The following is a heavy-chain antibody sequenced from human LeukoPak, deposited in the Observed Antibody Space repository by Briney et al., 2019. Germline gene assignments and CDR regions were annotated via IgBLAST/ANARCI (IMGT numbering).Heavy chain of an antibody. CDR1: GFTVSSNY. CDR3: ARTEIVVVVAATPRWFDP. Sequence: GGSLRLSCAASGFTVSSNYMSWVRQAPGKGLEWVSAISGSGGSTYYADSVKGRFTISRDNSKNTLYLQMNSLRAEDTAVYYCARTEIVVVVAATPRWFDPWGQGTLVTVSS. J-gene: IGHJ5*02. D-gene: IGHD2-15*01. V-gene: IGHV3-23*01. CDR2: ISGSGGST.